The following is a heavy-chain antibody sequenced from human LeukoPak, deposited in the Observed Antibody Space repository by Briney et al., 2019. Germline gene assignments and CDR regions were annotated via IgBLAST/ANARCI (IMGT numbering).Heavy chain of an antibody. CDR1: GYNFTTYA. J-gene: IGHJ4*02. V-gene: IGHV1-3*01. Sequence: ASVKVSCKASGYNFTTYAIHWVRQAPGQRPEWMGWINAGKGSTKFSQRFQNRVTIIRDTSASTAYMELSSLRSEDTAVYYCARDDYDYVWGSYGFDYWGQGTLVTVSS. D-gene: IGHD3-16*01. CDR2: INAGKGST. CDR3: ARDDYDYVWGSYGFDY.